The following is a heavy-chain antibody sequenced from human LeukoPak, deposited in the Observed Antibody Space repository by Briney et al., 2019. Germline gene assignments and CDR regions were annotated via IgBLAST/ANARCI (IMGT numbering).Heavy chain of an antibody. CDR2: INHSGST. Sequence: SETLSLTCAVYGGSFSGYYWSWIRQPPGKGLEWIGEINHSGSTNYNPSLKSRVTISVDTSKNQFSLKLSPVTAADTAVYYCARGRPRLGTNWGQGTLVTVSS. CDR1: GGSFSGYY. V-gene: IGHV4-34*01. J-gene: IGHJ1*01. D-gene: IGHD1-1*01. CDR3: ARGRPRLGTN.